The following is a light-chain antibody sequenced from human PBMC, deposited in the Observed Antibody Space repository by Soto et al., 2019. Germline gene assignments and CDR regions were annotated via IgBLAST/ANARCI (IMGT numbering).Light chain of an antibody. CDR2: EGS. CDR3: NSYTTSSTVV. CDR1: SSDVGSYNL. J-gene: IGLJ2*01. V-gene: IGLV2-14*02. Sequence: QSALTQPASVSGSPGQSITISCTGTSSDVGSYNLVSWYQQHPGKAPKLMIYEGSKRPSGVSNRFSGSKSGNTASLTISGLQAEDEADYYCNSYTTSSTVVFGGGTKVTVL.